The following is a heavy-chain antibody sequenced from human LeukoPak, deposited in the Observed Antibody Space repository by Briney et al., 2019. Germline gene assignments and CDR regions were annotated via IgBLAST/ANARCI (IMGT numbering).Heavy chain of an antibody. D-gene: IGHD3-9*01. CDR1: GYTFTGYY. Sequence: ASVKVSCKASGYTFTGYYMHWVRQAPGQGLEWMGWINSNSGGTNYAQKFQGRVTMTRDTSISTAYMELSRLRSDDTAVYYCARGFWVDYDILTGCFDYWGQGTLVTVSS. CDR2: INSNSGGT. V-gene: IGHV1-2*02. CDR3: ARGFWVDYDILTGCFDY. J-gene: IGHJ4*02.